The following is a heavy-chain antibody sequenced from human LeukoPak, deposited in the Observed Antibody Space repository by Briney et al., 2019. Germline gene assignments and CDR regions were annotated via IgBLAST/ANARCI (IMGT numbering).Heavy chain of an antibody. CDR3: AKESVVVVAATALTSDYYYHYYYMDV. CDR1: GFTFDDYA. CDR2: ISWNSGSI. V-gene: IGHV3-9*01. J-gene: IGHJ6*03. D-gene: IGHD2-15*01. Sequence: GGSLRLSCAASGFTFDDYAMHWVRQAPGKGLEWVSGISWNSGSIGYADSAKGRFTISRDNAKNSLYLQMNSLRAEDTALYYCAKESVVVVAATALTSDYYYHYYYMDVWGKGTTVTVSS.